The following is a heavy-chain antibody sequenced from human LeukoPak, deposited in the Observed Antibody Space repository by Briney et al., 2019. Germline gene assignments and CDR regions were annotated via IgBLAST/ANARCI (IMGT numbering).Heavy chain of an antibody. J-gene: IGHJ6*03. V-gene: IGHV4-59*01. Sequence: SETLSLTCTVSGGSISSYYWSWIRQPPGKGLEWIGYIYYSGSTNYNPSLKSRVTISVDTSKNQFSLKLSSVTAADTAVYYCARAPPPYYYDSSGYYPRSYYYYYMDVWGKGTTVTVSS. CDR2: IYYSGST. CDR1: GGSISSYY. D-gene: IGHD3-22*01. CDR3: ARAPPPYYYDSSGYYPRSYYYYYMDV.